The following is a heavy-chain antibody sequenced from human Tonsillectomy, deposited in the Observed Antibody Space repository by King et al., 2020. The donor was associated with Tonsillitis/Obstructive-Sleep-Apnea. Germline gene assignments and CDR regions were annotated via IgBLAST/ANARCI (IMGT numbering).Heavy chain of an antibody. D-gene: IGHD1-1*01. J-gene: IGHJ3*02. Sequence: VQLVESGAEVKKPGASVNVSCKASGYTFTGYYMHWVRQAPGQGLEWMGWINPNSGGTKYAQKFQGRVTMTRDTSISTAYMELSRLRSDDTAVYYCATWIDAIDIWGHGTMVTVSS. CDR2: INPNSGGT. CDR1: GYTFTGYY. V-gene: IGHV1-2*02. CDR3: ATWIDAIDI.